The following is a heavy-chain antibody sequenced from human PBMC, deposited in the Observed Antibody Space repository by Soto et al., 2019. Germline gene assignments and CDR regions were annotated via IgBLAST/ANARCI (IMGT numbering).Heavy chain of an antibody. CDR2: IHYSEST. CDR1: GDSISSGTYY. CDR3: ARGRSSHRY. Sequence: PSETLSLTCTVSGDSISSGTYYWRWIRQHPGKGLEWIGYIHYSESTYYNPSLKSRVTISVDTSKNQFSLKLSSVTGADTAVYYCARGRSSHRYWGQGTLVTVSS. J-gene: IGHJ4*02. V-gene: IGHV4-31*03.